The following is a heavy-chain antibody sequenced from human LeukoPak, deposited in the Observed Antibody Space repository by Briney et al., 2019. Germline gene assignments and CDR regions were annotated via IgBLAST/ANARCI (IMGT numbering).Heavy chain of an antibody. CDR1: GYTFTGYY. V-gene: IGHV1-2*02. J-gene: IGHJ3*02. Sequence: ASVKVSCKASGYTFTGYYMHWVRQAPGQGLEWMGWINPNSGGTNYAQKFQGRVTMTRDTSISTAYMELSRLRSDDTAVYYCATGMVRAVGAFDIWGQGTMVTVSS. D-gene: IGHD3-10*01. CDR3: ATGMVRAVGAFDI. CDR2: INPNSGGT.